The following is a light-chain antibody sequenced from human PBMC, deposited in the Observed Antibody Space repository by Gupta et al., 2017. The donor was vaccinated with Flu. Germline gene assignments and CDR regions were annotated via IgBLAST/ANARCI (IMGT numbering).Light chain of an antibody. CDR3: ATWDDSLSGWV. CDR1: VSNIENNF. J-gene: IGLJ3*02. CDR2: KNE. Sequence: VTVSCSGSVSNIENNFVYWYQHLPGAAPKLLIYKNEVRPSGVPDRFSGSKSGTSASLDISGLQSEDEADYHCATWDDSLSGWVFGGGTKVTVL. V-gene: IGLV1-47*01.